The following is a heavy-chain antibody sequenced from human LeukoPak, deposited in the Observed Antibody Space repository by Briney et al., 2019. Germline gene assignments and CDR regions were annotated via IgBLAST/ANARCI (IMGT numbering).Heavy chain of an antibody. D-gene: IGHD6-13*01. CDR1: GFTFSGYA. CDR3: AKEGYSSSWVDY. Sequence: GGSLRLSCAASGFTFSGYAMSWVRQAPGKGLEWVSAISGSGSTTHYAGSVKGRFTISRDNSKNTLYLQMNSLRAEDTAVYYCAKEGYSSSWVDYWGQGTLVTVSS. V-gene: IGHV3-23*01. CDR2: ISGSGSTT. J-gene: IGHJ4*02.